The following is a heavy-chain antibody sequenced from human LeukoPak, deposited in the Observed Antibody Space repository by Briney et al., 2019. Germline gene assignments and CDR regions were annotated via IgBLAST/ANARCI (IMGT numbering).Heavy chain of an antibody. CDR1: GFTFSSYS. J-gene: IGHJ6*02. CDR2: ISSSSSYI. Sequence: GGSLRLSCAASGFTFSSYSMNWVRQAPGKGLEWVSSISSSSSYIYYADSVKGRFTISRDNAKNSLYLQMNSLRAEDTAVYYCARDCLRIMTNGMDVWGQGTTVTVSS. CDR3: ARDCLRIMTNGMDV. V-gene: IGHV3-21*01. D-gene: IGHD3-16*01.